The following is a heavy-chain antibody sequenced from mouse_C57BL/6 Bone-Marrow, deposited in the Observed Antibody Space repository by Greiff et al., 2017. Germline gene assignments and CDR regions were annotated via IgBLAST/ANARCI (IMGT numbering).Heavy chain of an antibody. CDR1: GYAFSSYW. Sequence: VQLQQSGAELVKPGASVKISCKASGYAFSSYWMNWVKQRPGKGLEWIGQIYPGDGDTNYNGKFKGKATLTADKSSSTAYMQLSSLTSEDSAVYFCARRGCSSYWYFDVWGTGTTVTVSS. V-gene: IGHV1-80*01. D-gene: IGHD1-1*01. J-gene: IGHJ1*03. CDR2: IYPGDGDT. CDR3: ARRGCSSYWYFDV.